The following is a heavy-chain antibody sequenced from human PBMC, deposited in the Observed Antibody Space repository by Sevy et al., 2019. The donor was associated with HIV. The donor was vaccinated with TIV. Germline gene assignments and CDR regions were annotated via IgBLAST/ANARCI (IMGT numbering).Heavy chain of an antibody. CDR1: GFTFSSYS. D-gene: IGHD2-15*01. CDR3: GRDPGFYCSGGSCYPRYYFDY. Sequence: GGSLRLSCAASGFTFSSYSMNWVRQAPGKGLEWVSSISSSSIYIYYADSVKGRFTISRDNAKNSLYLQMNSLRAEDTAGDYCGRDPGFYCSGGSCYPRYYFDYWGQGTLVTVSS. J-gene: IGHJ4*02. CDR2: ISSSSIYI. V-gene: IGHV3-21*01.